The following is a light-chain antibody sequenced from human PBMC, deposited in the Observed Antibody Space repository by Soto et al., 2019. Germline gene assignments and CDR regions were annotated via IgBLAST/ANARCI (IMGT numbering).Light chain of an antibody. J-gene: IGKJ1*01. Sequence: VRPRSQATLSVSPGERATVSCRASQSVSSDLAWYHQKPGQAPRLLIYGASTRATGIPARFSGSGSGTEFTLTINSLQSEDFAVYYCQQYNNWPRTFGQGTKVDI. CDR2: GAS. V-gene: IGKV3-15*01. CDR1: QSVSSD. CDR3: QQYNNWPRT.